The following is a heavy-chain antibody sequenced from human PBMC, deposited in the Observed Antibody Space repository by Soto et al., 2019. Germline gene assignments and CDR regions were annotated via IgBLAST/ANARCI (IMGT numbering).Heavy chain of an antibody. CDR2: IDLTGSPT. V-gene: IGHV3-23*05. D-gene: IGHD2-15*01. J-gene: IGHJ4*02. Sequence: EVQLLESGGDLVQPGGTLRPSCAASDFSSSDFYMNCFPQAPAKGQEWVSFIDLTGSPTYYSDTVKGCFTAAKDISKKTVYLQMNSLRVEDTAIYYCAKDGVSDGIYSSDYWGRGVLLTVCS. CDR1: DFSSSDFY. CDR3: AKDGVSDGIYSSDY.